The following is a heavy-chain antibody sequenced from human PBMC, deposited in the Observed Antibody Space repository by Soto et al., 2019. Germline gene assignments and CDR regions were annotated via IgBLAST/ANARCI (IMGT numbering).Heavy chain of an antibody. Sequence: ASVKVSCKASGYTFTSYYMHWVRQAPGQGLEWMGIINPSGGSTSYAQKFQGRVTMTRDTSTSTVYMELSSLRSEDTAVYYCASPLGIAAAGVLGKDYYYGMDVWGQGTTVTVS. V-gene: IGHV1-46*01. CDR1: GYTFTSYY. D-gene: IGHD6-13*01. J-gene: IGHJ6*02. CDR2: INPSGGST. CDR3: ASPLGIAAAGVLGKDYYYGMDV.